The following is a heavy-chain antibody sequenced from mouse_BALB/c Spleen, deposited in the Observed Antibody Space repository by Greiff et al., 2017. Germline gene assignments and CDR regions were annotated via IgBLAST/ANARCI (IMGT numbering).Heavy chain of an antibody. CDR2: INPSSGYT. CDR3: ARWVGEGLRFAY. Sequence: QVQLKQSGAELARPGASVKMSCKASGYTFTSYTMHWVKQRPGQGLEWIGYINPSSGYTNYNQKFKDKATLTADKSSSTAYMQLSSLTSEDSAVYYCARWVGEGLRFAYWGQGTLVTVSA. J-gene: IGHJ3*01. CDR1: GYTFTSYT. D-gene: IGHD3-3*01. V-gene: IGHV1-4*01.